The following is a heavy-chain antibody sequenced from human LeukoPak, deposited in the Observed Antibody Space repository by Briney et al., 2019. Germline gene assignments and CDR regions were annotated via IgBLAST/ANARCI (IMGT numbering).Heavy chain of an antibody. CDR2: INYCGST. CDR1: GGSINSYY. CDR3: AREARQDYVYFDH. J-gene: IGHJ4*02. Sequence: SETLSLTCSVSGGSINSYYWSWIRQPPPKGLEWIGYINYCGSTNYNPPLKTRLTMSVDTSKSQFSLKLSSVTAADTAMYYCAREARQDYVYFDHWGQGSLVTVPS. D-gene: IGHD4-17*01. V-gene: IGHV4-59*01.